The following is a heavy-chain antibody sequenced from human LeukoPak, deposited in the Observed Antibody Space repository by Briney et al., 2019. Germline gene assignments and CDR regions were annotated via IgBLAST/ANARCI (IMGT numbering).Heavy chain of an antibody. Sequence: GGSLTLSCAVCGFTLSSIRMIWVRHAPERGREGVAYISSATRTKNYAGSGKGRFNNSRDNAKNSLYLQMNSLRAEDTAVDYCARDVTYYGGDWFDPCVQGTVVTVSS. J-gene: IGHJ5*02. CDR3: ARDVTYYGGDWFDP. CDR1: GFTLSSIR. V-gene: IGHV3-48*04. D-gene: IGHD4-23*01. CDR2: ISSATRTK.